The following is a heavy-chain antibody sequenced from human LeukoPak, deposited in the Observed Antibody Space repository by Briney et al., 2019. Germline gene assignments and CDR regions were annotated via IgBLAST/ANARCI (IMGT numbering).Heavy chain of an antibody. V-gene: IGHV3-23*01. D-gene: IGHD2-2*01. Sequence: GGSLRLSCAASGFTFNSYSMNWVRQAPGKGPEWVSGIIGGAGGTYYADSVKGRFTISRDNAKNTLYLQMNSLRAEDTAVYYCAHGSMYQLDYWGQGTLVTVSS. CDR3: AHGSMYQLDY. CDR1: GFTFNSYS. CDR2: IIGGAGGT. J-gene: IGHJ4*02.